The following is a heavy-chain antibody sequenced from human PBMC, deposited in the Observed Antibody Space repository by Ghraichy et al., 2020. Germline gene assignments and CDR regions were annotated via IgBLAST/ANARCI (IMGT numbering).Heavy chain of an antibody. CDR1: GFTSSSFA. J-gene: IGHJ4*02. Sequence: GGSLRLSCIVSGFTSSSFAMTWVRQAPGKGLEWVSAITGSGVSINHGNSVKRRFTISRDNSKNTVFLQMNSLRVEDTAIYYCARVPGPVTTSGIDYWGQGTLVTVSS. CDR2: ITGSGVSI. V-gene: IGHV3-23*01. D-gene: IGHD4-17*01. CDR3: ARVPGPVTTSGIDY.